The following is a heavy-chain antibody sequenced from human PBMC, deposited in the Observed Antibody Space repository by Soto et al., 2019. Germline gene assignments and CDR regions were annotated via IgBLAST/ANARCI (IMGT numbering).Heavy chain of an antibody. D-gene: IGHD1-1*01. CDR3: ARGRYGDY. J-gene: IGHJ4*02. Sequence: QVHLVQSGAEVKKPGASVKVSCKGSGYIFTTYGITWVRQAPGQELEWMGWISAHNGNTNYAQKLQGRVTVTRDTSTSTAYMELRSLRSDDTAVYYCARGRYGDYWGQGALVTVSS. V-gene: IGHV1-18*01. CDR2: ISAHNGNT. CDR1: GYIFTTYG.